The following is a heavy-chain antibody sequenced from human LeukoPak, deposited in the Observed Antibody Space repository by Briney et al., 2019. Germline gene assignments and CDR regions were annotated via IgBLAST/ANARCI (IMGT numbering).Heavy chain of an antibody. CDR1: GHTLTELS. CDR2: FDPEDGET. Sequence: GASVKVSCKVSGHTLTELSMHWVRQAPGKGLGWMGGFDPEDGETIYAQKFQGRVTMTEDTSTDTAYMELSSLRSEDTAVYYCATWVQQWLVDGAFDIWGQGTMVTVSS. J-gene: IGHJ3*02. CDR3: ATWVQQWLVDGAFDI. V-gene: IGHV1-24*01. D-gene: IGHD6-19*01.